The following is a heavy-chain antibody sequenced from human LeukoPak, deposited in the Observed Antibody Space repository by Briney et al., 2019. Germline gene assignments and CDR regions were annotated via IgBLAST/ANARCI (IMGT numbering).Heavy chain of an antibody. CDR3: ARGELPPMAYYYYYYYMDV. V-gene: IGHV1-2*02. Sequence: ASVKVSCKASGYTFTGYYMHWVRQAPGQGLEWMGWINPNNGDTHYAQKFQGRVTMTRDTSISTAYMELSRLRSDDTAVYYCARGELPPMAYYYYYYYMDVWGKGTTVTVSS. D-gene: IGHD1-7*01. J-gene: IGHJ6*03. CDR2: INPNNGDT. CDR1: GYTFTGYY.